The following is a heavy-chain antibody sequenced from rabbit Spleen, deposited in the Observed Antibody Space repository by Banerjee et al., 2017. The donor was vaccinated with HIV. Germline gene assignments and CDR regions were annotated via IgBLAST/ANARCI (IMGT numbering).Heavy chain of an antibody. Sequence: QSLEESGGDLVQPEGSLTLTCKASEFDFNSYYMCWVRQAPGKGLEWIACIWTSSGSTYYADWAKGRFTISRTSSTTVTLQMTSLTVADTATYFCAREVEIYGGYAGSGYPNYGMDLWGPGTLVTVS. CDR2: IWTSSGST. CDR1: EFDFNSYY. D-gene: IGHD4-2*01. CDR3: AREVEIYGGYAGSGYPNYGMDL. V-gene: IGHV1S40*01. J-gene: IGHJ6*01.